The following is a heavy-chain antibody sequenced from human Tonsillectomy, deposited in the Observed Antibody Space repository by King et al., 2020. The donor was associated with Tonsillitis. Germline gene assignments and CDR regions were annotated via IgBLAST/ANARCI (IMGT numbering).Heavy chain of an antibody. CDR2: IYYSGYT. CDR3: ARLYSDTLHINY. CDR1: GGSINSNSYY. J-gene: IGHJ4*02. Sequence: QLQESGPGLVKPSETLSLTCTVSGGSINSNSYYWGWIRQPPGQGLEWIGSIYYSGYTYYNQSLKSRVTISVDTSKNQFSLKLSSVTAAATAVYYCARLYSDTLHINYWGQGTLVTVSS. D-gene: IGHD2-15*01. V-gene: IGHV4-39*01.